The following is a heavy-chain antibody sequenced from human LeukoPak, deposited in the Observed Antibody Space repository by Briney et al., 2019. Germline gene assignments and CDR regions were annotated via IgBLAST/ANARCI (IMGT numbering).Heavy chain of an antibody. CDR2: IRSKANSYAT. CDR3: TSRSYGDYDH. V-gene: IGHV3-73*01. D-gene: IGHD4-17*01. CDR1: GFTFSGSS. Sequence: GGSLKLSCAASGFTFSGSSMHWVRQASGKGLEWVGRIRSKANSYATAYAASVKGRFTISRDDSKNTAYLQMNSLKTEDTAVYYCTSRSYGDYDHWGQGTLVTVSS. J-gene: IGHJ5*02.